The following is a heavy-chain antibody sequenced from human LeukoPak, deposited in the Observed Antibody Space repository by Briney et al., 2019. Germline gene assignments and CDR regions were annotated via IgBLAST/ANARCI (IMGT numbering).Heavy chain of an antibody. CDR2: IYYSGST. D-gene: IGHD6-6*01. CDR1: GGSISSSSYY. Sequence: SETLSLTCTVSGGSISSSSYYWGWIRQPPGKGLEWIGSIYYSGSTYYNPSLKSRVTISVDTSKNQFSLKLSPVTAADTAVYYCARPAGSSSWGGLGYYFDYWGQGTLVTVSS. J-gene: IGHJ4*02. CDR3: ARPAGSSSWGGLGYYFDY. V-gene: IGHV4-39*01.